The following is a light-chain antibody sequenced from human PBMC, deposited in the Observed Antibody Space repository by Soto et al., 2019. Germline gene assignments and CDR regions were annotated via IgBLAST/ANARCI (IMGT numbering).Light chain of an antibody. CDR2: EVT. Sequence: QSALTQPASVSGSPGQSITISCTGTSSDVGDNNSVAWYQQNPGKAPKLMIYEVTNRPSGVSNRFSGSKSGNTASLTISGLQAEDEGDYYCSSYTTGRTLRGVFGGGTQLTVL. CDR3: SSYTTGRTLRGV. V-gene: IGLV2-14*01. J-gene: IGLJ3*02. CDR1: SSDVGDNNS.